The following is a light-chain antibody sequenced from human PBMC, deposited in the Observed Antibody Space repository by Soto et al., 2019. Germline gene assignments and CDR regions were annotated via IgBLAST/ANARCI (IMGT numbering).Light chain of an antibody. J-gene: IGLJ3*02. V-gene: IGLV2-14*03. CDR2: DVS. Sequence: QSALTQPASLSGSPGQSITISCTGTSSDIGSSNYVSWYQQHPGKAPKLMIFDVSYRPSGISDRFSGSKSGNTASLTISGLQPEDVADYYCSSYGASSTLFGGGTQLTVL. CDR3: SSYGASSTL. CDR1: SSDIGSSNY.